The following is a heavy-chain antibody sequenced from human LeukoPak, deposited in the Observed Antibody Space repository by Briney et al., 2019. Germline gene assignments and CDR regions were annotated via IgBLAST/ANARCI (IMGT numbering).Heavy chain of an antibody. V-gene: IGHV4-34*01. CDR2: INHSGST. CDR3: ARGFVVDFWSGYYMDV. CDR1: GGSFSGYY. Sequence: PSETLSLTCAVYGGSFSGYYWSWVRQPPGKGLEWIGEINHSGSTNYNPSLKSRVTISVDTSKNQFSLKLSSVTAADTAVYYCARGFVVDFWSGYYMDVWGKGTTVTVSS. J-gene: IGHJ6*03. D-gene: IGHD3-3*01.